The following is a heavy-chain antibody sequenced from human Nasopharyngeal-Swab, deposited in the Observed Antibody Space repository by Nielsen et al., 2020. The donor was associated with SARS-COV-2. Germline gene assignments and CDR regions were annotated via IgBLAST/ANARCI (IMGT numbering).Heavy chain of an antibody. CDR2: IYYSGST. V-gene: IGHV4-39*07. J-gene: IGHJ5*02. Sequence: WIRQPPGKGLEWIGSIYYSGSTNYNPSLKSRVTISVDTSKNQFSLKLSSVTAADTAVYYCARGIVRIAARPRGNWFDPWGQGTLVTVSS. D-gene: IGHD6-6*01. CDR3: ARGIVRIAARPRGNWFDP.